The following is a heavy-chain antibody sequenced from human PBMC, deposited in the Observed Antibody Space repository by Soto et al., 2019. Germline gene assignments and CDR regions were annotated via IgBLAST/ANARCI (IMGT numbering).Heavy chain of an antibody. CDR2: IYYSGST. J-gene: IGHJ4*02. CDR3: ARRIAAAGFDY. CDR1: GGSISSGGYY. V-gene: IGHV4-31*03. D-gene: IGHD6-13*01. Sequence: SETLSLTCTVSGGSISSGGYYWSWIRQHPGKGLEWIGYIYYSGSTYYNPSLKSRVTISVDTSKNQFSLKLSSVTAADTAVYYCARRIAAAGFDYWGQGTLVTVSS.